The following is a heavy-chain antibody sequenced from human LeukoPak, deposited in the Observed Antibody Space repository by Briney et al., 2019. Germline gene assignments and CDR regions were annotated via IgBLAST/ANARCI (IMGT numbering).Heavy chain of an antibody. CDR3: ARPGAGWHIDY. Sequence: ASVKVSCKASGYTFTSYGTSWVRQAPGQGLEWMGWMNPNSGNTGYAQKFQGRVTMTRNTSISTAYMELSSLRAEDTAVYYCARPGAGWHIDYWGQGTLVTVSS. V-gene: IGHV1-8*02. CDR2: MNPNSGNT. D-gene: IGHD1-14*01. CDR1: GYTFTSYG. J-gene: IGHJ4*02.